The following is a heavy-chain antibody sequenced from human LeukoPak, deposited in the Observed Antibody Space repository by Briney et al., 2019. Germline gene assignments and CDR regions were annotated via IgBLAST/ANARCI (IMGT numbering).Heavy chain of an antibody. CDR2: ISSYIGNP. J-gene: IGHJ4*02. CDR1: GYTFTSYG. D-gene: IGHD6-19*01. CDR3: ARDMEAGRYSSGPTDY. Sequence: ASVKLSCKASGYTFTSYGISWVRQAPGQGLEWMGWISSYIGNPNYAQKLQGRVTMTTDTSTSIVYMELRSLRSDDTAVYYCARDMEAGRYSSGPTDYWGQGTLVTVSS. V-gene: IGHV1-18*01.